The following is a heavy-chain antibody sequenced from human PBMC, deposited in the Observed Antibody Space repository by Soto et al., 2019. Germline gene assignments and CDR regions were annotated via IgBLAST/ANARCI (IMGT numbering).Heavy chain of an antibody. V-gene: IGHV3-23*01. Sequence: PWRSVGLSGLFSVFPFAANAVRWVCHARTKGLEWVSGLSNTGRRTSYADSVKGRFNISRDNSENTVYLQMNSLRVEDTAVYYCATEMGATQGPFDNWGQGTLVTVSS. CDR1: VFPFAANA. J-gene: IGHJ4*02. CDR3: ATEMGATQGPFDN. CDR2: LSNTGRRT. D-gene: IGHD1-26*01.